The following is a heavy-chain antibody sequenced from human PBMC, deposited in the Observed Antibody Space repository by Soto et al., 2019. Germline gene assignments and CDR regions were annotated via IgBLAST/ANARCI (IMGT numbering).Heavy chain of an antibody. Sequence: QVQLVESGGGVVQPGRSLRLSCAASGFTFSSYGMHWVRQAPGKGLGWVAVLWYDGSNKYYADSVKGRFTISRDNSKNTLYLQMNSLRAEDTAVYYCARDRGLDWGQGTLVTVSS. D-gene: IGHD3-10*01. CDR1: GFTFSSYG. CDR2: LWYDGSNK. J-gene: IGHJ4*02. CDR3: ARDRGLD. V-gene: IGHV3-33*01.